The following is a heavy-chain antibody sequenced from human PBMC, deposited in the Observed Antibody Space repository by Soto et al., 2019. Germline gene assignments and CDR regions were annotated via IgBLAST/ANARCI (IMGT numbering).Heavy chain of an antibody. V-gene: IGHV4-39*02. CDR1: GGSISSGDYY. CDR3: ARDRAAAGTFGYYFDS. J-gene: IGHJ4*02. Sequence: TCTVSGGSISSGDYYWGWIRQPPGKGLEWIGSIYYSGSTYYNPSLKSRVTISLDTSKNQFSPQLSSVTPADTAVYYCARDRAAAGTFGYYFDSWGQGTLVTVSS. D-gene: IGHD6-13*01. CDR2: IYYSGST.